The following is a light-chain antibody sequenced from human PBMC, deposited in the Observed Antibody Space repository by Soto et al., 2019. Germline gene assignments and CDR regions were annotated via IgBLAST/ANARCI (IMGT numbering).Light chain of an antibody. CDR3: QQYGSSGT. Sequence: EIVLTQSPGTLSLSPXEHATLSCRASQSVSSSYLAWYQQKPGQAPRLLIYGASNRATGIPDRFSGSGSGTDFTLTISRLEPEDFAVYYCQQYGSSGTFGQGTKVDI. CDR1: QSVSSSY. CDR2: GAS. V-gene: IGKV3-20*01. J-gene: IGKJ1*01.